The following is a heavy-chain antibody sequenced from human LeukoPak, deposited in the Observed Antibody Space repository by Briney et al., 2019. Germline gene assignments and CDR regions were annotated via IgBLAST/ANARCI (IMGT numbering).Heavy chain of an antibody. CDR3: ARDRSIAAAGRVGGYYYYYYYMDV. D-gene: IGHD6-13*01. J-gene: IGHJ6*03. V-gene: IGHV4-59*11. CDR2: IYYSGST. CDR1: GGSISSHY. Sequence: SETLSLTCTVSGGSISSHYWSWIRQPPGKGLEWVGYIYYSGSTNYNPSLKSRVNISVDTSKNQFSLKLSSVTAADTAVYYCARDRSIAAAGRVGGYYYYYYYMDVWGKGTTVTVSS.